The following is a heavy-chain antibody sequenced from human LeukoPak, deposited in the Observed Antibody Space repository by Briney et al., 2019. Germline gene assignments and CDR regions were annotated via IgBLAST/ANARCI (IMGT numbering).Heavy chain of an antibody. CDR1: GGSISSYY. V-gene: IGHV4-4*07. Sequence: SETLSLTCTVSGGSISSYYWSWIRQPAGKGLEWIGRIYGSGTTDYNPSLKSRVTVSVDTSKNQVSLKLSSVTAADTAVHYCARDPSYNSGFFDFWGQGTLVTVSS. CDR2: IYGSGTT. D-gene: IGHD1-26*01. J-gene: IGHJ4*02. CDR3: ARDPSYNSGFFDF.